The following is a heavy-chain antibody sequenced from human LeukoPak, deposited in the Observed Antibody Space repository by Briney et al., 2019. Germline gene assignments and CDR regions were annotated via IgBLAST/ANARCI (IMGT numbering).Heavy chain of an antibody. CDR1: GFTFSSYW. Sequence: PGGSLRLSCAASGFTFSSYWMSWVRQAPGKGLEWVANIKQDGSEKYYVDSVKGRFTISRDNAKNSLYLQMNSLRAEDTAVYYCAGDRGYYYDSSGYHWGQGTLVTVSS. V-gene: IGHV3-7*01. D-gene: IGHD3-22*01. CDR2: IKQDGSEK. CDR3: AGDRGYYYDSSGYH. J-gene: IGHJ5*02.